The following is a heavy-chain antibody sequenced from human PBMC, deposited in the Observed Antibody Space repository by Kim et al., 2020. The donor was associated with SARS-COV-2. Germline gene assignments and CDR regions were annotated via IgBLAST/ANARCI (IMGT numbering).Heavy chain of an antibody. Sequence: YYADSVKARFTISRDDAKNALYLQRNSLGAEDTAVYYCAAGLKHYYYYMDVWGKGTTVTVSS. D-gene: IGHD6-13*01. CDR3: AAGLKHYYYYMDV. J-gene: IGHJ6*03. V-gene: IGHV3-48*03.